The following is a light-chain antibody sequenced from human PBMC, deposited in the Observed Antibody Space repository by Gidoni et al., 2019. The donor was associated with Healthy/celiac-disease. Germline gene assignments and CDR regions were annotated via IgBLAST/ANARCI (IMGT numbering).Light chain of an antibody. V-gene: IGLV2-14*04. CDR2: DVS. J-gene: IGLJ1*01. Sequence: GTGSDVGGYNYVSWYQQHPGKAPKLMIYDVSNRPSGVSNRFSGSKSGNTASLTISGLQAEDEADYYCSSYTSSSTLPYVFGTGTKVTVL. CDR3: SSYTSSSTLPYV. CDR1: GSDVGGYNY.